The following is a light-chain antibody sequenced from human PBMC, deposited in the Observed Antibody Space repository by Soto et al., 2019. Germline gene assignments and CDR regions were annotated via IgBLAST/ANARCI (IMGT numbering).Light chain of an antibody. J-gene: IGLJ3*02. CDR1: SGHSSYA. CDR3: QTWDTGIRV. V-gene: IGLV4-69*01. Sequence: QLVLTQSPSASASLGVSVKLTCTLSSGHSSYAIAWHQQLPEKGPRYLMKVSSDGSHTKGDGIPDRFSGSSSGAERYLTISSLQSEDEADYYCQTWDTGIRVFGGGTKLTVL. CDR2: VSSDGSH.